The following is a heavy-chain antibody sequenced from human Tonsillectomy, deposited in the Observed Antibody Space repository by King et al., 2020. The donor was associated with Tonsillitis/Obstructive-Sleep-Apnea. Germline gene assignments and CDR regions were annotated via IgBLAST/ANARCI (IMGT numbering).Heavy chain of an antibody. CDR3: AKEHGGGRYCSGNSCPTFGMDV. J-gene: IGHJ6*02. CDR1: GSTFSTYG. Sequence: EVQLVESGGGLVQPGGSLRLSCVASGSTFSTYGMSWVRQAPGKGPEWVSVTSGSGNRTYYSDSVKGRFTISRDNSKNTLYLQMNSLRTEDTAVYYCAKEHGGGRYCSGNSCPTFGMDVWGQGTTVTVSS. CDR2: TSGSGNRT. V-gene: IGHV3-23*04. D-gene: IGHD2-15*01.